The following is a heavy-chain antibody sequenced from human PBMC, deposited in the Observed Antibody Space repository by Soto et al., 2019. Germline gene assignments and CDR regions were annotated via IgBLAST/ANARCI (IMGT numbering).Heavy chain of an antibody. J-gene: IGHJ3*02. CDR3: ARGTHWVTYYYDSSGPDAFDI. CDR1: GAPISSGDYY. D-gene: IGHD3-22*01. CDR2: IYYSGST. V-gene: IGHV4-30-4*01. Sequence: PSETLSLTCTVSGAPISSGDYYWSWVRQAPGKGLEWVGYIYYSGSTYYNPSLKRRLDISLDVSKNLFSLRLTSVTAPDTAVYFCARGTHWVTYYYDSSGPDAFDIWGQGTMVTVSS.